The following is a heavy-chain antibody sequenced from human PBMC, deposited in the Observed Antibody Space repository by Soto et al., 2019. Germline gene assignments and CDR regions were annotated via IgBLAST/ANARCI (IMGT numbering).Heavy chain of an antibody. J-gene: IGHJ6*02. CDR3: ARGGYYDSSGSRNYYYYGMNV. Sequence: QVQLVQSGAEVKKPGASVKVSCKASGYTFTSYGIIWVRQAPGQGLEWLGWISAYDGNTNYAQSLHGRVFMTTDTSTRTAYMELRSLRSDDTAVYYCARGGYYDSSGSRNYYYYGMNVWGQGTTVTVSS. CDR1: GYTFTSYG. D-gene: IGHD3-22*01. V-gene: IGHV1-18*01. CDR2: ISAYDGNT.